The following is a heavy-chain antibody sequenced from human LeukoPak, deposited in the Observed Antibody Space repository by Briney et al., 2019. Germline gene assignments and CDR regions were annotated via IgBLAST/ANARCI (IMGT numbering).Heavy chain of an antibody. CDR3: ARAHYDILTGYYTQTPYFDY. CDR2: INPSGGST. CDR1: GYTFTSYY. V-gene: IGHV1-46*01. D-gene: IGHD3-9*01. Sequence: GASVKVSCKASGYTFTSYYMHWVRQAPGQGLEWMGIINPSGGSTSYAQKFQGRVTMTRDTSTSTVYMELSSLRSEDTAVYYCARAHYDILTGYYTQTPYFDYWGQGTLVTVSS. J-gene: IGHJ4*02.